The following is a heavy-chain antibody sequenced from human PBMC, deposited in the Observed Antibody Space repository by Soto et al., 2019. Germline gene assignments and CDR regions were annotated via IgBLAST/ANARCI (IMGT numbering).Heavy chain of an antibody. Sequence: SETLSLTCAVYGGSFSGYYWSWIRQPPGKGLEWIGEINHSGSTNYNPSLKSRVTISVDTSRNQFSLKLSSVTAADTAVYYCARGGPSSSQTPYYYYYGMDVWGQGTTVTVSS. CDR1: GGSFSGYY. D-gene: IGHD6-13*01. CDR3: ARGGPSSSQTPYYYYYGMDV. V-gene: IGHV4-34*01. CDR2: INHSGST. J-gene: IGHJ6*02.